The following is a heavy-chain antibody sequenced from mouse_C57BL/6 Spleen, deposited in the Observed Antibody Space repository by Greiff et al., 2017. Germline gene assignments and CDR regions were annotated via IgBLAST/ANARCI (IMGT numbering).Heavy chain of an antibody. J-gene: IGHJ2*01. CDR2: LWWDDDK. Sequence: QVTLKESGPGILQPSQTLSLTCSFSGFSLSTFGMGVGWIRQPSGKGLEWLAHLWWDDDKYYNPALKSRLTISKAPSKNHLFRKIAIVDTTYTATYSCARGVYDYDCYFDYWGQGTTLTVSS. V-gene: IGHV8-8*01. D-gene: IGHD2-4*01. CDR3: ARGVYDYDCYFDY. CDR1: GFSLSTFGMG.